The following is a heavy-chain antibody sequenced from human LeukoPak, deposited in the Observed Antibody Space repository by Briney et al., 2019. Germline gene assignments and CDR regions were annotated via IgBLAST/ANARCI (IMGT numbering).Heavy chain of an antibody. CDR2: IHSSGST. V-gene: IGHV4-4*07. J-gene: IGHJ5*02. CDR1: GASISSSY. CDR3: ARMALVPGAKDNWFDP. Sequence: SETLSLTCTVSGASISSSYWTWIRQPAGKGLEWIGRIHSSGSTDYNPSLKSRVTMSLDTSKNQFPLNLHSVTAADTAVYYCARMALVPGAKDNWFDPWGQGTLVTVSS. D-gene: IGHD2-2*01.